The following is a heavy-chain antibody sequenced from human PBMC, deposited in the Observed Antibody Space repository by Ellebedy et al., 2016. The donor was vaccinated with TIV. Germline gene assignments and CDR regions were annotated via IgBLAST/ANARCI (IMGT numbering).Heavy chain of an antibody. CDR1: GFTFGDYG. CDR3: SRVFGIAGVDY. D-gene: IGHD6-13*01. V-gene: IGHV3-49*03. Sequence: GGSLRLXCTASGFTFGDYGLGWYRQAPGKGLECISLIRSKAYGGTTEYAASVKGRFTVSGDDSKTISYLQMNSLKTEDTAVYYCSRVFGIAGVDYWGQGTLVTISS. CDR2: IRSKAYGGTT. J-gene: IGHJ4*02.